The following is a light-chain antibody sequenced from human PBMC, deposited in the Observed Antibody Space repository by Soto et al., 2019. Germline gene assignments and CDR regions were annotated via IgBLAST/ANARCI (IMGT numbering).Light chain of an antibody. CDR3: QQGYTSRWT. J-gene: IGKJ1*01. CDR1: QNIDNY. CDR2: TAS. V-gene: IGKV1-39*01. Sequence: DIQMTQSPPSLSASVGDRVTITCRASQNIDNYLNWYQQKPGAAPKLLIYTASSLFSGVASRFSGSGSGTDFTLTISSLQLEDFATYYCQQGYTSRWTFGQGTKVDIK.